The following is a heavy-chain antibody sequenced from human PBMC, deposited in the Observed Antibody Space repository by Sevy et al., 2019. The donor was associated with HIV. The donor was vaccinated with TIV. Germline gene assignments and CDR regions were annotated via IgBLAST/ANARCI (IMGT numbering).Heavy chain of an antibody. J-gene: IGHJ6*02. D-gene: IGHD3-22*01. Sequence: GGSLRLSCAASGFTFRSYSMNWVRQAPDKGLEWVAVISYDGGVKYFADSVKGRVTISRDNSKNTLYLQMNSRRPEDTAVYYCARDLPSAVINPFYYYGLDLWGQGTTVTVSS. V-gene: IGHV3-30*03. CDR3: ARDLPSAVINPFYYYGLDL. CDR2: ISYDGGVK. CDR1: GFTFRSYS.